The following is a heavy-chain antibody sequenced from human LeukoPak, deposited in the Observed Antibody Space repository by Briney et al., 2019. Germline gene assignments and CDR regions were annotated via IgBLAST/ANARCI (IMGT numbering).Heavy chain of an antibody. V-gene: IGHV4-31*03. CDR2: IHYSGSA. J-gene: IGHJ4*02. D-gene: IGHD3-3*01. CDR3: ATLEGPQSFHPDN. CDR1: GGSINSTHYY. Sequence: PSETLSLTCTVSGGSINSTHYYWTWIRHPPGKGLEWIAYIHYSGSAFYHPSLKSRVTISLDTSKNQFSLRLTSVTAADTAVYHCATLEGPQSFHPDNWGQGTLVTVSS.